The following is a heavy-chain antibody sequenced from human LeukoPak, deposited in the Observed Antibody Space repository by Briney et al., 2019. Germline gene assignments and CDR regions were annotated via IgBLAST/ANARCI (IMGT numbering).Heavy chain of an antibody. V-gene: IGHV3-33*01. J-gene: IGHJ6*02. Sequence: PGGSLRLSCAASGFTFSSYGMHWVRQAPGKGLEWVAVILSDGSKEFYTDSVKGRFTISRDNSKNTLYLQMNSLRAEDTAVYYCARDLGYSSGWYGVDYYYYGMDVWGQGTTVTVSS. CDR2: ILSDGSKE. CDR1: GFTFSSYG. D-gene: IGHD6-19*01. CDR3: ARDLGYSSGWYGVDYYYYGMDV.